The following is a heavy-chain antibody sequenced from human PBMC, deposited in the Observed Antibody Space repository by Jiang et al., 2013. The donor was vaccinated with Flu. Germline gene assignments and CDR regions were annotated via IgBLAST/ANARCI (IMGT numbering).Heavy chain of an antibody. CDR1: GFTFSNFG. D-gene: IGHD1-1*01. CDR2: ISGSGNIR. J-gene: IGHJ3*02. V-gene: IGHV3-48*03. Sequence: QLVESGGGLVQPGGSLRLSCATSGFTFSNFGMTWVRQAPGRGLEWVASISGSGNIRHYGDSVKGRVSVSRDNGKDSLYLQMDSLTVADTAFYYCARRGNYKGSAFDIWGQGTLVTVSS. CDR3: ARRGNYKGSAFDI.